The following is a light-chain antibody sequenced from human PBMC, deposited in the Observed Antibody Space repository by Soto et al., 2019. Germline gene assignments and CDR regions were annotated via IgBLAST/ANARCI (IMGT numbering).Light chain of an antibody. J-gene: IGKJ1*01. Sequence: DIQLTQSPSFLSASIGDRVTMTCRASQGINRFLAWYQQKPGKAPKLLTYAASSLQSGVPSRFSGSGSGTDFTLTISSLQPEDFATYYCQQSYSTPWTFGQGTKVDI. V-gene: IGKV1-39*01. CDR3: QQSYSTPWT. CDR1: QGINRF. CDR2: AAS.